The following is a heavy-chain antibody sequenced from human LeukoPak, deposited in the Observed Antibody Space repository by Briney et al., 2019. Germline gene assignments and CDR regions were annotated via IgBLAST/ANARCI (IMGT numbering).Heavy chain of an antibody. D-gene: IGHD6-19*01. Sequence: SETLSLTCSVSGGSIGTYYWSWIRQPPGKGLEWIGYVYYNGNTSYNPSLKSRVTISVDTSKNQFSLKLNSVTAADTAVYFCARRVAVTARYYFDFWGQGTLVTVSS. V-gene: IGHV4-59*08. J-gene: IGHJ4*02. CDR3: ARRVAVTARYYFDF. CDR2: VYYNGNT. CDR1: GGSIGTYY.